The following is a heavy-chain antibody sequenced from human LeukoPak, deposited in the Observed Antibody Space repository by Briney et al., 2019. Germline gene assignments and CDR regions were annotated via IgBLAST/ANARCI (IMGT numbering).Heavy chain of an antibody. D-gene: IGHD3-10*01. CDR2: IHYTGST. Sequence: SETLSLTCIVSGDSISISSYYWGWIRQPPGKGLEWIGSIHYTGSTYYNASLESRVTISVDTSKNQFSLRLISVTAADTALYYCARYFYYGLGSYYGDPWGQGTLVTVSS. J-gene: IGHJ5*02. CDR1: GDSISISSYY. CDR3: ARYFYYGLGSYYGDP. V-gene: IGHV4-39*01.